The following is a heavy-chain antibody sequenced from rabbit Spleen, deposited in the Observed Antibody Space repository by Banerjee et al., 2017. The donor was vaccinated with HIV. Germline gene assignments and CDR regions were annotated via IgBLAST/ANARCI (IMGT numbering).Heavy chain of an antibody. J-gene: IGHJ3*01. V-gene: IGHV1S7*01. D-gene: IGHD4-1*01. CDR3: ARAIVPWLGLTRLDL. Sequence: QLKETGGGLVQPGGSLTLSCKASGFDVSSDYLSWVRQAPGKGLEWIGFIYFGSATTDYASWVNGRFTISSDNAQNTVDLQMNSLTAADTATYFCARAIVPWLGLTRLDLWGPGTLVTV. CDR1: GFDVSSDY. CDR2: IYFGSATT.